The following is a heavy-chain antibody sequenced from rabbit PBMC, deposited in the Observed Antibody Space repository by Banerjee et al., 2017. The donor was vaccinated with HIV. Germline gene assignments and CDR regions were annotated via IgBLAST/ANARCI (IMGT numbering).Heavy chain of an antibody. V-gene: IGHV1S7*01. CDR2: INTSSGNT. CDR3: ARDLGGSSDL. D-gene: IGHD8-1*01. Sequence: WVRQAPGKGLEWIACINTSSGNTVYASWAKGRFTISSHNAQNTLYLQLNSLTAADTATYFCARDLGGSSDLWGPGTLVTVS. J-gene: IGHJ4*01.